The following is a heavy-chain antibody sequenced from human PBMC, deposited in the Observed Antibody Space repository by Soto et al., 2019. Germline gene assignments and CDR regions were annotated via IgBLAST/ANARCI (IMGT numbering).Heavy chain of an antibody. CDR3: AKVLGIAAAGRDYGGVRYYYGMDV. CDR1: GFTFSSYA. D-gene: IGHD6-13*01. J-gene: IGHJ6*02. CDR2: ISGSGGST. Sequence: GGSLRLSCAASGFTFSSYAMSWVRQAPGKGLEWVSAISGSGGSTYYADSVKGRFTISRDNSKNTLYLQMNSLRAEDTAVYYCAKVLGIAAAGRDYGGVRYYYGMDVWGQGTTVTVSS. V-gene: IGHV3-23*01.